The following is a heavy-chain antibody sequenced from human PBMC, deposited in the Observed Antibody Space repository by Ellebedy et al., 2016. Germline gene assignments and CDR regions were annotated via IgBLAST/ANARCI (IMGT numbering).Heavy chain of an antibody. CDR1: GDSVTSDTYF. CDR3: ATYTAHFQD. CDR2: IYYSRST. V-gene: IGHV4-61*01. Sequence: SETLSLTCTVPGDSVTSDTYFWSWIRQPPGKGLEWIGYIYYSRSTNYNPYPKSRVTMSVDISKNQFSLRLSSGTGTDTAVYYCATYTAHFQDWGQGTLVTVSS. J-gene: IGHJ1*01. D-gene: IGHD2-2*02.